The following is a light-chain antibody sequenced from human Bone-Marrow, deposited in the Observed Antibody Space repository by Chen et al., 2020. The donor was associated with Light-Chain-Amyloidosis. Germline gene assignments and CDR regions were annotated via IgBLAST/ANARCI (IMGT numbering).Light chain of an antibody. J-gene: IGLJ1*01. CDR3: QSYDSSLSGYV. CDR2: ANN. Sequence: QSVLTQPPSVSGAPGQRVTVSRTGRSANIGAGYDVHWYQQLPGTAPKLLIYANNKRPSGVPDRFSGSKSVTSASLAITGLQAEDEADYDCQSYDSSLSGYVFGTGTKVTVL. V-gene: IGLV1-40*01. CDR1: SANIGAGYD.